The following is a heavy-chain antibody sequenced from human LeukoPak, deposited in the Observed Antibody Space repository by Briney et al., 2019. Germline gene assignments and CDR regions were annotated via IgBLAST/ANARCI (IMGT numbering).Heavy chain of an antibody. CDR1: DGSISSGNW. D-gene: IGHD6-19*01. CDR3: ATSSGWYRLDY. J-gene: IGHJ4*02. CDR2: AHHDGRT. V-gene: IGHV4-4*02. Sequence: SETLSLTCAVSDGSISSGNWWGWVRQATGKGLEWIGDAHHDGRTSYIPSLKRRVTISLEKSNNMFSLRLSSVTAADTAVYYCATSSGWYRLDYWGQGTLVIVSS.